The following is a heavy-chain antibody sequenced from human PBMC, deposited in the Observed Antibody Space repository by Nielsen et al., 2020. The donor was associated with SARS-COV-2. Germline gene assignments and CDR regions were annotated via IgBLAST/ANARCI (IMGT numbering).Heavy chain of an antibody. CDR2: VYPGDSDP. Sequence: GGSLRLSCKASGYIFTNYWIGWVRQLPGKGLEWMGIVYPGDSDPRYSPSFQGQVTISADKSISTAYLQWSSLKASDTAMYYCARMGDLGPFYGMDVWGQGTTVTVSS. V-gene: IGHV5-51*01. J-gene: IGHJ6*02. CDR3: ARMGDLGPFYGMDV. D-gene: IGHD3-16*01. CDR1: GYIFTNYW.